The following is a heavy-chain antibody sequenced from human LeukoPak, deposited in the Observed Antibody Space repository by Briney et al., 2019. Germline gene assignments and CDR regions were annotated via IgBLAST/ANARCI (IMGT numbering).Heavy chain of an antibody. CDR2: ISSSSSYI. V-gene: IGHV3-21*01. Sequence: GSLRLSCAASGFTFSSYSMNWVRQAPGKGLEWVSSISSSSSYIYYVDSVKGRFTISRDNAKNSLYLQMDSLRAEDTAVYYCARDLAHYDILTGLDYWGQGTLVTVSS. CDR3: ARDLAHYDILTGLDY. D-gene: IGHD3-9*01. CDR1: GFTFSSYS. J-gene: IGHJ4*02.